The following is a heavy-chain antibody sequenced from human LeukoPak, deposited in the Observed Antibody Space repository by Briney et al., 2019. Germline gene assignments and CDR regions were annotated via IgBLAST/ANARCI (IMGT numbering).Heavy chain of an antibody. CDR1: GGSISSYY. D-gene: IGHD1-26*01. CDR2: IYYSGST. V-gene: IGHV4-59*01. Sequence: PSETLSLTCTVSGGSISSYYWSWLRQPPGKGLEWIGYIYYSGSTNYNPSLKSRVTISVDTSKNQFSLKLSSVTAADTAVYYCARKVGADAFDYWGQGTLVTVSS. J-gene: IGHJ4*02. CDR3: ARKVGADAFDY.